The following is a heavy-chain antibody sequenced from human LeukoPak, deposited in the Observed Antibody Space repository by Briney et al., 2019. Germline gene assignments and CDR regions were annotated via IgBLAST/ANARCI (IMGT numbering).Heavy chain of an antibody. CDR1: GFTFDDYA. J-gene: IGHJ4*02. Sequence: GGSLRLSCAASGFTFDDYAMHWVRQAPGKGLEWVSGISWNSGSIGYADSVKGRFTISRDSSKNILYLQVNALTTEDTAVYYCAKDRGSGTYYLIPDYWGQGTLVIVSS. CDR3: AKDRGSGTYYLIPDY. V-gene: IGHV3-9*01. CDR2: ISWNSGSI. D-gene: IGHD3-10*01.